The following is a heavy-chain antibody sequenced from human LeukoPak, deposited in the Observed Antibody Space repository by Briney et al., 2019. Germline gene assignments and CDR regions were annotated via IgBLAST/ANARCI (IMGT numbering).Heavy chain of an antibody. CDR2: INHSGST. CDR1: GGSFSGHY. J-gene: IGHJ3*02. D-gene: IGHD5-24*01. V-gene: IGHV4-34*01. CDR3: ARGGRWLQLHDAFDI. Sequence: PSETLSLTCAVYGGSFSGHYWSWIRQPPGKGLEWIGEINHSGSTNYNPSLKSRVTISVDTSKNQFSLKLSSVTAADTAVYYCARGGRWLQLHDAFDIWGQGTMVTVSS.